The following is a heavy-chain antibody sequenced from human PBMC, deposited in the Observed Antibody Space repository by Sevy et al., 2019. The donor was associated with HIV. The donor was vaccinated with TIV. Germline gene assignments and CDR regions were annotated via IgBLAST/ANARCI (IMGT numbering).Heavy chain of an antibody. D-gene: IGHD2-8*01. CDR2: IWYDGSNK. CDR3: ARARYCTNGVCEGYFDY. Sequence: GGSLRLSCAASGFTFSSYGMHWVRQAPGKGLEWVAVIWYDGSNKYYADSVKGRLTISRDNSKNTLYLQMNSLRAEDTAVYYCARARYCTNGVCEGYFDYWGQGTLVTVSS. V-gene: IGHV3-33*01. CDR1: GFTFSSYG. J-gene: IGHJ4*02.